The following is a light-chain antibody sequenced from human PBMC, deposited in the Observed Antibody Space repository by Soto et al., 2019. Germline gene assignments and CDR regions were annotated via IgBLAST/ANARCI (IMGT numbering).Light chain of an antibody. CDR2: IDY. V-gene: IGLV1-47*02. J-gene: IGLJ2*01. CDR3: AVWDDSLSGVV. CDR1: TSNVGSNL. Sequence: QLVLAQPPSASGTPGQRVTISCSGSTSNVGSNLASWYQQLPGSAPKLLIYIDYERPSGVPDRFSGSKSGTSASLGISGLRSEDEADYFCAVWDDSLSGVVFGGGTKVTVL.